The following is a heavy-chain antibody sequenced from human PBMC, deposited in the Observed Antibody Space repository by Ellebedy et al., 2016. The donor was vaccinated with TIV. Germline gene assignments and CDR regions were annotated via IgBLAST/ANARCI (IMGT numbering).Heavy chain of an antibody. V-gene: IGHV4-34*01. J-gene: IGHJ4*02. CDR2: INHSGST. Sequence: SETLSLXCAVYGGSFSGYYWSWIRQPPGKGLEWIGEINHSGSTNYNPSLKSRVTISVDTSKNQFSLKLSSVTAADTAVYYCARGYDSYNYFDYWGQGTLVTVSS. CDR1: GGSFSGYY. CDR3: ARGYDSYNYFDY. D-gene: IGHD5-18*01.